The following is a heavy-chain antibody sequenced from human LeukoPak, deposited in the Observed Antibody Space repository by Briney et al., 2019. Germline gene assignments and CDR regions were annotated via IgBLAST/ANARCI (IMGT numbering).Heavy chain of an antibody. CDR3: ARSGSGYFDY. CDR2: IKQDGSEK. V-gene: IGHV3-7*01. Sequence: GGSLRLSCAASGITLSVYWMSWVRHAPGKGPEWVANIKQDGSEKYYRDSVQGRFTISRDNAKNSLYLQMNSLRAEDTAVYYCARSGSGYFDYWGQGSLVTVSS. J-gene: IGHJ4*02. CDR1: GITLSVYW.